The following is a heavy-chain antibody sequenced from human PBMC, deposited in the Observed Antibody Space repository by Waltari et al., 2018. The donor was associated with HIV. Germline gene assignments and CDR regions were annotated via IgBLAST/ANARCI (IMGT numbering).Heavy chain of an antibody. CDR2: IYHSGTT. D-gene: IGHD3-22*01. J-gene: IGHJ3*02. CDR3: ARDQGSSGYYFDAFDI. Sequence: QVQLQESGPGLVKPSETLSLTCTVSGGSVSSGSYYWSWIRQPPGKGLEWIGYIYHSGTTNYNTSLKSRVTISVDTSKNQFSLKLSSVTAADTAVYYCARDQGSSGYYFDAFDIWGQGTMVTVSS. V-gene: IGHV4-61*01. CDR1: GGSVSSGSYY.